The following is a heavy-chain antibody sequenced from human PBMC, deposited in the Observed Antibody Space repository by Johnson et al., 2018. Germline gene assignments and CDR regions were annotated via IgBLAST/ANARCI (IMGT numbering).Heavy chain of an antibody. CDR1: GGTFSNYA. J-gene: IGHJ1*01. D-gene: IGHD3-22*01. Sequence: QVQLVQSGAEVKKPGSSVKVSCKASGGTFSNYAISWVRQAPGQGLEWMGGIIPIFGTANYAQKFQGRVTITADESTSTAYMGLSSLRSEDTAVYYCARARYDTSVYSIQHWGQGTLVTVSS. V-gene: IGHV1-69*01. CDR3: ARARYDTSVYSIQH. CDR2: IIPIFGTA.